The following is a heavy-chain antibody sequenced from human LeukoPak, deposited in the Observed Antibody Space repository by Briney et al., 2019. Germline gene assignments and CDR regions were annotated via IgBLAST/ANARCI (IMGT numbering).Heavy chain of an antibody. CDR3: ARHLPSSGVEDWFDP. Sequence: SETLSLTCTVSGGSISSSSYYWGWIRQPPGKGLEWIGSIYYIGSAYYNPSLKSRVTISVDTSKNQFSLKLSSVTAADTAVYYCARHLPSSGVEDWFDPWGQGTLVTVSS. CDR1: GGSISSSSYY. J-gene: IGHJ5*02. V-gene: IGHV4-39*01. CDR2: IYYIGSA. D-gene: IGHD3-10*01.